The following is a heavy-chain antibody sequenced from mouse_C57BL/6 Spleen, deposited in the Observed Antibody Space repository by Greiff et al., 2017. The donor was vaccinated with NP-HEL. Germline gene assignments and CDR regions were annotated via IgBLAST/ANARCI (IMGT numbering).Heavy chain of an antibody. CDR2: ISSGGSYT. CDR1: GFTFSSYG. J-gene: IGHJ2*01. CDR3: ARPRQLRPHYFDY. Sequence: DVKLVESGGDLVKPGGSLKLSCAASGFTFSSYGMSWVRQTPDKRLEWVATISSGGSYTYYPDSVKGRFTISRDNAKNTLYLQMSSLKSEDTAMYYCARPRQLRPHYFDYWGQGTTLTVSS. D-gene: IGHD3-2*02. V-gene: IGHV5-6*02.